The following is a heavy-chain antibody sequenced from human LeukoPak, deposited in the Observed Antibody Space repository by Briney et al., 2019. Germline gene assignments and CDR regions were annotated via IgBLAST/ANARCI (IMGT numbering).Heavy chain of an antibody. D-gene: IGHD3-16*02. Sequence: PGGSLRLSCAVSGFTFSNAWMSWVRQAPGKGLEWVGRIKSKIDGGTTDYAAPVRGRFTISRDESKNTLYLQMSRLKTEDTAVYYCASPAVWGELSLRYWGQGTLVTVSS. CDR2: IKSKIDGGTT. CDR1: GFTFSNAW. CDR3: ASPAVWGELSLRY. V-gene: IGHV3-15*01. J-gene: IGHJ4*02.